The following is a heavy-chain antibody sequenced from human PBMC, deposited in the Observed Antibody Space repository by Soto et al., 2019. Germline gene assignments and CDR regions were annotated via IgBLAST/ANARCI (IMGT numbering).Heavy chain of an antibody. CDR2: IYYRGST. J-gene: IGHJ4*02. Sequence: PSETLSLTCNVSGGSISTADYYWRWIRQPPGKGLEWIGYIYYRGSTYYNPSLESRVAISIDTSKNQFSLNLTSVTAADTAVYYCVSDYDSGGYIGYWGQGTLVTVSS. D-gene: IGHD3-22*01. CDR1: GGSISTADYY. CDR3: VSDYDSGGYIGY. V-gene: IGHV4-30-4*01.